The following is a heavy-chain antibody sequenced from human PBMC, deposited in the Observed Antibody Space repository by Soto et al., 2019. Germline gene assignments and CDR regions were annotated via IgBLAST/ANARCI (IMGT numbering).Heavy chain of an antibody. CDR2: ISYDGSNK. V-gene: IGHV3-30*18. Sequence: QVQLVESGGGVVQPGRSLRLSCAASGFTFSSYGMHWVRQAPGKGLEWVAVISYDGSNKYYADSVKGRFTISRDNSKNPQYLQMNSLRAEDTAVYYCAKDRDIVVVPAANHYYYGMDVWGQGTTVTVSS. J-gene: IGHJ6*02. CDR1: GFTFSSYG. D-gene: IGHD2-2*01. CDR3: AKDRDIVVVPAANHYYYGMDV.